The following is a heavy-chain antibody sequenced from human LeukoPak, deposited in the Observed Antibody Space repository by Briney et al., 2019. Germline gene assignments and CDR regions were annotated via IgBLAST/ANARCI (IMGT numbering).Heavy chain of an antibody. V-gene: IGHV1-69*04. CDR2: IIHILGIA. J-gene: IGHJ5*02. CDR1: GGTFSSYA. CDR3: ASVLSGIAVAGSLDP. Sequence: GSSVKVSCKASGGTFSSYAISWVRQAPGQGLEWMGRIIHILGIANYAQKFQGRVTITADKSTSTAYMELSSLRSEDTAVYYCASVLSGIAVAGSLDPWGQGTLVTVSS. D-gene: IGHD6-19*01.